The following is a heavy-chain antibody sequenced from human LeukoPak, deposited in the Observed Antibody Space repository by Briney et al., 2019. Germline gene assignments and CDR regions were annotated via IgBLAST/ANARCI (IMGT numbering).Heavy chain of an antibody. J-gene: IGHJ4*02. CDR3: AREYHFDH. D-gene: IGHD2-2*02. CDR1: GFTFSSYW. V-gene: IGHV3-74*01. CDR2: INNDGSGT. Sequence: PGGSLRLSCAASGFTFSSYWMRWVRQVPGKGLVWVSRINNDGSGTTYADSVKGRFTISRDNAKKTIYLQMNSLGVDDTAVYYCAREYHFDHWGQGTLVTVSS.